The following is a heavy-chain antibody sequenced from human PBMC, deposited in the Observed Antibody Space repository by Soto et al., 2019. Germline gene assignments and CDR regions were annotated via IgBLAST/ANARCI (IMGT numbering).Heavy chain of an antibody. CDR3: ARHYGSGSNWFDP. CDR2: VDPSDSYT. J-gene: IGHJ5*02. V-gene: IGHV5-10-1*01. D-gene: IGHD3-10*01. CDR1: GYSFKTYW. Sequence: EVQLVPSGAEVKKPGESLRISCKGSGYSFKTYWISWVCQMPGKGLEWMGRVDPSDSYTNYSPSFQGHVTISADKSVSTAYLQWSSLKASDTAMYYCARHYGSGSNWFDPWGQGTLVTVSS.